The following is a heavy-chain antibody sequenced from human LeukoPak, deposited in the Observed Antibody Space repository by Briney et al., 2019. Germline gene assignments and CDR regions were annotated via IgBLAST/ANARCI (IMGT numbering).Heavy chain of an antibody. J-gene: IGHJ4*02. CDR2: IRYGGSNK. D-gene: IGHD6-19*01. CDR3: AKGRSGWYGEGDY. Sequence: GGSLRLSCAASGFTFSSYGMHWVRQSPGKGLEWVAGIRYGGSNKKYADSVKGRFTISRDNSKNTLYLQMHSLRAEDTAVYYCAKGRSGWYGEGDYWGQGTLVTVSS. CDR1: GFTFSSYG. V-gene: IGHV3-30*02.